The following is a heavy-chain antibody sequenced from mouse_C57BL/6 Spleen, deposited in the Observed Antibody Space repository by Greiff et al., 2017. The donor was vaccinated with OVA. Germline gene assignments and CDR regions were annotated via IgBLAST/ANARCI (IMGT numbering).Heavy chain of an antibody. CDR2: IDPNSGGT. V-gene: IGHV1-72*01. CDR3: ARTSGSSYDWYFDV. Sequence: QVQLQQPGAELVKPGASGKRSGKASAYTSTSYGMHGVKRRPGRGLEWMGRIDPNSGGTKYNEKFKSKATLTVDKPSSTAYMQLSSLTSEDSAVYYCARTSGSSYDWYFDVWGTGTTVTVSS. CDR1: AYTSTSYG. J-gene: IGHJ1*03. D-gene: IGHD1-1*01.